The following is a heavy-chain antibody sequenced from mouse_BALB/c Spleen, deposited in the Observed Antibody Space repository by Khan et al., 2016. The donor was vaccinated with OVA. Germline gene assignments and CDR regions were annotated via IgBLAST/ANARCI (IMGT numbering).Heavy chain of an antibody. J-gene: IGHJ4*01. CDR2: INTYTGEQ. V-gene: IGHV9-3-1*01. Sequence: QIQLVQSGPELKKPGETVKISCKASGYTFTNYGMNWVKQAPGKGLKWMGWINTYTGEQTYADDFKGRFAFSLETSASTAYLQINNRKNEDTATYFCARPPYFSYVMVYWGQGTSVTVSS. D-gene: IGHD2-10*01. CDR3: ARPPYFSYVMVY. CDR1: GYTFTNYG.